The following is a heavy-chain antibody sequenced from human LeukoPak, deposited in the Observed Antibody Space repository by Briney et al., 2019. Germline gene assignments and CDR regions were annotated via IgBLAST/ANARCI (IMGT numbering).Heavy chain of an antibody. Sequence: SETLSLTCTVSGGSVSTDYWSWIRQPPGKGLEWIGYMYFGRSINYNPSLKSRVTMSLDTSKNQFSLKLSSVTTADTAVYYCAKLRDDIVVVPAAIWFFDLWGRGTPVIVSS. CDR3: AKLRDDIVVVPAAIWFFDL. CDR1: GGSVSTDY. D-gene: IGHD2-2*01. V-gene: IGHV4-59*02. CDR2: MYFGRSI. J-gene: IGHJ2*01.